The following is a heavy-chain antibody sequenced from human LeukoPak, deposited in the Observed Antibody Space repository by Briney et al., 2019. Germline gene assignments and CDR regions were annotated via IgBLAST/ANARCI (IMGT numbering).Heavy chain of an antibody. D-gene: IGHD3-10*01. V-gene: IGHV3-64D*06. Sequence: PGGSLRLSCSASGFTFSTYPMHWVRQAPGKGLEYVSAISSNGLDTYFADSVKGRFTISRDNSKNTLYLQMSSLRAEDTAVYYCVKLASGTYYEQWGQGTLVTVSS. CDR2: ISSNGLDT. J-gene: IGHJ4*02. CDR3: VKLASGTYYEQ. CDR1: GFTFSTYP.